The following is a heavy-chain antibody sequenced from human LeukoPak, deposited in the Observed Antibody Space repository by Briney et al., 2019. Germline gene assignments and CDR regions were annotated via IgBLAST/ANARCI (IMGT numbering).Heavy chain of an antibody. Sequence: ASVKVSCKASGYSFTSYGITWVRQAPGQGLEWMGWISAYNGNTNYAQKVQGRVTMTTDTSTSTAYIERRSLRSDYTCVYYCARVSHYYGSEIEYWGQGTLVTVSS. CDR3: ARVSHYYGSEIEY. CDR1: GYSFTSYG. V-gene: IGHV1-18*01. CDR2: ISAYNGNT. J-gene: IGHJ4*02. D-gene: IGHD3-10*01.